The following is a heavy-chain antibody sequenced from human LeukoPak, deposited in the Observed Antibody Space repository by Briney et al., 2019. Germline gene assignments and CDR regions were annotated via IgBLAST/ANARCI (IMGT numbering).Heavy chain of an antibody. CDR3: ARGTFDSSGYYLFDY. J-gene: IGHJ4*02. D-gene: IGHD3-22*01. CDR1: GGSISTNY. V-gene: IGHV4-4*07. CDR2: IYNSGNT. Sequence: SETLSLTCTVSGGSISTNYWNWIRQPAGKGLEWIGRIYNSGNTNYSPSLESRVTMSADTSKNQFSLNLSSVTAADTAGYYCARGTFDSSGYYLFDYWGQGPLVTVSS.